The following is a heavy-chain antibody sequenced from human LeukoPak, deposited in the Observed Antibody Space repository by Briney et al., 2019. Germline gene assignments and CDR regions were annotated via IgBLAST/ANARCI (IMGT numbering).Heavy chain of an antibody. V-gene: IGHV3-30*03. Sequence: PGGSLRLSCAASGFTFSSYGMHWVRQAPGKGLEWVAVISYDGSNKYYADSVKGRFTISRDNSKNTLYLQMNSLRAEDTAVYYCARDSKAAAGTGDYWGQGTLVTVSS. J-gene: IGHJ4*02. CDR2: ISYDGSNK. CDR1: GFTFSSYG. CDR3: ARDSKAAAGTGDY. D-gene: IGHD6-13*01.